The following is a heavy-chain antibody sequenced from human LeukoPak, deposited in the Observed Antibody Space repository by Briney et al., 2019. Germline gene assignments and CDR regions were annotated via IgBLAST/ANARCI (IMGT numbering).Heavy chain of an antibody. CDR1: GGSISSYY. CDR2: IYTSGST. V-gene: IGHV4-4*07. D-gene: IGHD3-10*01. J-gene: IGHJ4*02. Sequence: PSETLSLTCTVSGGSISSYYWSWIRQPAGKGLEWIGRIYTSGSTNYNPSLKSRVTISVDKSKNQFSLKLSSVTAADTAVYYCARSPYGSGSYPNPDYWGQGTLVTVSS. CDR3: ARSPYGSGSYPNPDY.